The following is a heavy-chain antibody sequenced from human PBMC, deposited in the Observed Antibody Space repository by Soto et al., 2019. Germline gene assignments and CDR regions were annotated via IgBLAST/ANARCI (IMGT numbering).Heavy chain of an antibody. CDR2: IGGSAAGS. Sequence: EVQVLESGGNLVQPGGSLKLSCAASGFTFSSYAMSWVRQAPGKGLEWVSGIGGSAAGSNYADSVKGRFTISRDNSRNTVYLQMSSLRAEDTALYYGARGGGIAVAGTHLDYWGQGTLVTVSS. CDR1: GFTFSSYA. V-gene: IGHV3-23*01. D-gene: IGHD6-19*01. J-gene: IGHJ4*02. CDR3: ARGGGIAVAGTHLDY.